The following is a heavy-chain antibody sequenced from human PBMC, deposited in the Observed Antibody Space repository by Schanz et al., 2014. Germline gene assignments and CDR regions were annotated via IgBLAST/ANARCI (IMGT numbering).Heavy chain of an antibody. V-gene: IGHV3-21*04. CDR1: GFTFSSYS. CDR3: AKGMGYCSGGTCYGYYYYGLDV. Sequence: EVQLVESGGGLVKPGGSLRLSCAASGFTFSSYSMNWVRQAPGKGLEWVSSISSSSSYIYYADSVKGRFTISRDNSENALYLQMNSLSADDTAVFYCAKGMGYCSGGTCYGYYYYGLDVWGQGTTXAVSS. D-gene: IGHD2-15*01. CDR2: ISSSSSYI. J-gene: IGHJ6*02.